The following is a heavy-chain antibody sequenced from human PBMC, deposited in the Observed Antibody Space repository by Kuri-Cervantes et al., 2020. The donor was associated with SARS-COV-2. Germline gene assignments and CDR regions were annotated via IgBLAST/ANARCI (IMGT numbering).Heavy chain of an antibody. CDR2: IYYSGST. J-gene: IGHJ4*02. V-gene: IGHV4-59*12. CDR3: ARGGTTVRTSGAFDY. D-gene: IGHD4-17*01. Sequence: GTLRLSCTASGGSISSYYWSWIRQPPGKGLEWIGYIYYSGSTNYNPSLKSRVTMSIDTSRNKCLLRLSSVTAADTAVYYCARGGTTVRTSGAFDYWGQGTLVTVSS. CDR1: GGSISSYY.